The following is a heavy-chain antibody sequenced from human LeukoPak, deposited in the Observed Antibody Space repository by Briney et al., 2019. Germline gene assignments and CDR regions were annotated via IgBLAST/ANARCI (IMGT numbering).Heavy chain of an antibody. Sequence: PGGSLRLSCAASGFTFGSYGMHWVRQAPGKGLEWVAVISYDGSNKYYADSVKGRFTISRDNSKNTLYLQMNSLRAEDTAVYYCAKDAVDCSGGSCYLDYWGQGTLVTVSS. CDR2: ISYDGSNK. D-gene: IGHD2-15*01. CDR1: GFTFGSYG. V-gene: IGHV3-30*18. J-gene: IGHJ4*02. CDR3: AKDAVDCSGGSCYLDY.